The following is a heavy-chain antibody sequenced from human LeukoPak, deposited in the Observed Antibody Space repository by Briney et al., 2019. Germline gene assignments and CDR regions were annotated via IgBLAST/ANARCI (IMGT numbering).Heavy chain of an antibody. CDR1: GYTFTSYA. D-gene: IGHD3-22*01. CDR3: ARGNRLKASSGLKGMDV. Sequence: ASVKVSCKASGYTFTSYAMNWVRQAPGQGLEWMGWINTNTGNPTYAQGFTGRFVFSLDTSVSTAYLQISSLKAEDTAVYYCARGNRLKASSGLKGMDVWGQGTTVTVSS. V-gene: IGHV7-4-1*02. J-gene: IGHJ6*02. CDR2: INTNTGNP.